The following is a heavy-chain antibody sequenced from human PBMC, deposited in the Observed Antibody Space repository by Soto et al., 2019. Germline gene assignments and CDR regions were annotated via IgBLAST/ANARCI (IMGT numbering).Heavy chain of an antibody. CDR1: GYAFSVAW. Sequence: EVQLVESGGGLVKPGGSLRLSCAASGYAFSVAWMNWVRQAPGKGLEWVGRIKSKAGGGSTDYAAPVKGRFIISRDDSKNTLYLQMNSLDIEDTAVYYCTAGVVALTNGLDVWGQGTTVTVSS. J-gene: IGHJ6*02. V-gene: IGHV3-15*07. CDR3: TAGVVALTNGLDV. CDR2: IKSKAGGGST. D-gene: IGHD2-21*01.